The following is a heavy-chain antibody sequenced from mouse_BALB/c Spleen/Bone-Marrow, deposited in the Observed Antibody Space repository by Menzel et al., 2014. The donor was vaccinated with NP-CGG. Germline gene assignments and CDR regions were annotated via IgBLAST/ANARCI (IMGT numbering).Heavy chain of an antibody. CDR3: ASRGESSGFAY. Sequence: QVQLQQSGAELVRPGVSVKISCKGSGYTFTDYAMHWVKQSHAKSLEWIGVISTYYGDASYNQKFKGKATMTVDKSSSTAYMELVRLTSEDSAIYYCASRGESSGFAYWGQGTLVTVSA. J-gene: IGHJ3*01. CDR1: GYTFTDYA. CDR2: ISTYYGDA. V-gene: IGHV1S137*01.